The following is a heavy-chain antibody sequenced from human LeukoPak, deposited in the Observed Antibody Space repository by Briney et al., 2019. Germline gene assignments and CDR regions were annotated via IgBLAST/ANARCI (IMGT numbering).Heavy chain of an antibody. CDR3: ARGLYGSGKYYFDY. CDR1: XXXFSHYS. J-gene: IGHJ4*02. CDR2: ISSSSSTI. Sequence: PGGSLRLXXXXSXXXFSHYSINWVRXAPGKGLEWVSYISSSSSTIYYADSVKGRFTISRDNAKNSLYLQMNSLRAEDTAVYYCARGLYGSGKYYFDYWGQGTLVTVSS. D-gene: IGHD3-10*01. V-gene: IGHV3-48*01.